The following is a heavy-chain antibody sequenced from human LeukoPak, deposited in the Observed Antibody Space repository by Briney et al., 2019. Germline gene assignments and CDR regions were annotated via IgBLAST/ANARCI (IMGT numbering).Heavy chain of an antibody. CDR2: IGTAGDT. CDR1: GFTFSSYD. V-gene: IGHV3-13*01. Sequence: PGGSLRLSCAASGFTFSSYDMHWVRQATGKGLEWVSAIGTAGDTYYPGSVKGRFTISRENAKNSLYLQMNSLRAGDTAVYYCARAPGEMGFDYWGQGTLVTVSS. J-gene: IGHJ4*02. CDR3: ARAPGEMGFDY. D-gene: IGHD5-24*01.